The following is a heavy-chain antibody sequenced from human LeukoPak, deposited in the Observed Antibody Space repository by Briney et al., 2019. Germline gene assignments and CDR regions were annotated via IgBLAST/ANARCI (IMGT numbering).Heavy chain of an antibody. CDR3: AKAYYNSGWFEY. Sequence: GGSLRLSCAASGFTFSTYAMSWVRQAPGKGLVWVSAIVGSGETTYYADSVKGRFTISRDNSKNTLYLQMNSLRAEDTAVYYCAKAYYNSGWFEYWGQGTLVTISS. J-gene: IGHJ4*02. CDR2: IVGSGETT. CDR1: GFTFSTYA. D-gene: IGHD6-19*01. V-gene: IGHV3-23*01.